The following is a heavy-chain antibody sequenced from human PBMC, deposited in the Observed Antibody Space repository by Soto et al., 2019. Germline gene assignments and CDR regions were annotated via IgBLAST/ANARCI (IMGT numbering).Heavy chain of an antibody. J-gene: IGHJ5*02. CDR2: IYPGDSDT. V-gene: IGHV5-51*01. CDR3: VRQADSAWYRGYTWFDP. CDR1: GYNFIDYW. D-gene: IGHD6-19*01. Sequence: LGESLKISCKGSGYNFIDYWIGWVRQMPGKGLEWMGIIYPGDSDTRYSPSFQGQVTISADKSTSTAYVQWSSLKASDTAMYYCVRQADSAWYRGYTWFDPWGQGTLVTVSS.